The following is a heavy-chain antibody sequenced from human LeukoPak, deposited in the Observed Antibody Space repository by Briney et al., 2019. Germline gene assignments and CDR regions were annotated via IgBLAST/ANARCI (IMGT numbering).Heavy chain of an antibody. D-gene: IGHD1-26*01. Sequence: SETLSLTCAVYGGSFSGYYWSWIRQPPGKGLEWIGEINHSGSTNYNPSLKSRVTISVDTSKNQFSLKLSSVTAADTAVYYCARGGISGGYYYYMDVWGKGTTVTISS. CDR3: ARGGISGGYYYYMDV. V-gene: IGHV4-34*01. J-gene: IGHJ6*03. CDR2: INHSGST. CDR1: GGSFSGYY.